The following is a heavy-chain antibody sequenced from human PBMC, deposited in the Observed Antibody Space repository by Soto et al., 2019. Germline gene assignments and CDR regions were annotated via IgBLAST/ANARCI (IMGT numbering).Heavy chain of an antibody. J-gene: IGHJ6*02. CDR1: GYTFTSYY. CDR3: TRVLYNFGSGYGMDI. Sequence: QEQLVQSGAEVKKPGASVTVSCKAFGYTFTSYYIHCVRQAPGQGLEWMGAITPNSGRTTNAQKFQGRVNMTRDTSTSTVCMELSSLRSYDTAIFYCTRVLYNFGSGYGMDIWGQGTTVTVSS. V-gene: IGHV1-46*01. D-gene: IGHD3-3*01. CDR2: ITPNSGRT.